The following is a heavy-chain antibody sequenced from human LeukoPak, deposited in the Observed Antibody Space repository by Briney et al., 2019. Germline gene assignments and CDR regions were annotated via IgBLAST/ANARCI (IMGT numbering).Heavy chain of an antibody. V-gene: IGHV3-11*01. CDR2: ISSGGST. CDR1: GFTFSDYY. Sequence: GGSLRLSCAASGFTFSDYYMSWIRQAPGKGLEWVSYISSGGSTYYADSVKGRFTISRDNSKNTLYLQMNSLRAEDTAVYYCAKMFLKLGADYWGQGTLVTVSS. J-gene: IGHJ4*02. D-gene: IGHD3-16*01. CDR3: AKMFLKLGADY.